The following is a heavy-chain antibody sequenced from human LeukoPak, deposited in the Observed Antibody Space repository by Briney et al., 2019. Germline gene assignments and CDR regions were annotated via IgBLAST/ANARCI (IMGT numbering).Heavy chain of an antibody. Sequence: GGALRLSCAASGFTFSSYAMSWVRQAPGKGLEWVSAISGSGGSTYYADSVKGRFTISRDNSKNTLYLQMNSLRAEDTAVYYCAKDPRDFWSGYLDYWGQGTLVTVSS. D-gene: IGHD3-3*01. V-gene: IGHV3-23*01. CDR3: AKDPRDFWSGYLDY. J-gene: IGHJ4*02. CDR1: GFTFSSYA. CDR2: ISGSGGST.